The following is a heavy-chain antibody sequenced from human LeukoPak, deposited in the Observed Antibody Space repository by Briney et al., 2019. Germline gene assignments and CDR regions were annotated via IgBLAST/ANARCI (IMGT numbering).Heavy chain of an antibody. Sequence: GGSLRLSCAASGFTFSSYEMNWVRQAPGKGLEWVGFIRSKAYGGTTEYAASVKGRFTISRDDSKSIAYLQMNSLKTEDTAVYYCTRERERETYYYDSSGYNLPIIWGQGTLVTVSS. J-gene: IGHJ4*02. CDR2: IRSKAYGGTT. CDR3: TRERERETYYYDSSGYNLPII. D-gene: IGHD3-22*01. V-gene: IGHV3-49*04. CDR1: GFTFSSYE.